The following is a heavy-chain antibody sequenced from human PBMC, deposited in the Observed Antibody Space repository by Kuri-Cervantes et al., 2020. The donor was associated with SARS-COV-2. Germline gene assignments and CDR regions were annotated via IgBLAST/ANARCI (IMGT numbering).Heavy chain of an antibody. CDR1: GYSFTSYW. V-gene: IGHV5-51*01. D-gene: IGHD3-22*01. Sequence: GGSLRLSCKGSGYSFTSYWIGWVRQMPGKGLEWMGIIYPGDSDTRYSPSFQGQVTISADKSISTAYLQWSSLKASDTAMYYCARRGHYDSSGYTFDYWGQGTLVTVSS. CDR3: ARRGHYDSSGYTFDY. CDR2: IYPGDSDT. J-gene: IGHJ4*02.